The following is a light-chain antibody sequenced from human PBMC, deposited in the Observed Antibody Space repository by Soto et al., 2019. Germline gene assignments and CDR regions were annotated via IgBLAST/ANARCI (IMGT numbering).Light chain of an antibody. J-gene: IGKJ2*01. CDR3: QKYNSAPYT. Sequence: DIQMTQSPSSLSASVGDRVTITCRASQGINNFLAWYHQKAGKVPNLLIYGASNLQSGVPSRFSGSGSGTDFTLTISSLQPEDVATYYCQKYNSAPYTFGQGTKLEIK. CDR1: QGINNF. CDR2: GAS. V-gene: IGKV1-27*01.